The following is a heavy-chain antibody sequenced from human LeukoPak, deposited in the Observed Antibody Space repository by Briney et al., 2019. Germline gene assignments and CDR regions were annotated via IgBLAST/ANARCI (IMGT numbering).Heavy chain of an antibody. V-gene: IGHV3-33*01. CDR2: IWYDGSNK. Sequence: GRSLRLSCAASGFTFSSYGMHWVRQAPGKGLEWVAVIWYDGSNKYYADSVKGRFTIPRDNSKNTLYLQMNSLRAEDTAVCYCARSAVPWGPSYYYYYYGMDVWGQGTTVTVSS. D-gene: IGHD1-26*01. J-gene: IGHJ6*02. CDR1: GFTFSSYG. CDR3: ARSAVPWGPSYYYYYYGMDV.